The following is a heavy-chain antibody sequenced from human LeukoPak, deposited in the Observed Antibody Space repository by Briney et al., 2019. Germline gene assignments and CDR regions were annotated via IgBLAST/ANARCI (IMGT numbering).Heavy chain of an antibody. D-gene: IGHD3-9*01. Sequence: GGSLRLSCAASGYTFRNYWMSWVRQVPGKGLEWVANIDQDGTEKTYVDSVKGRFTISRDNAKTSLYLQMNSLRAEDTAVYYCARDSSYYDILTGYEPPNWFDPWGQGTLVTVSS. CDR1: GYTFRNYW. CDR2: IDQDGTEK. V-gene: IGHV3-7*03. J-gene: IGHJ5*02. CDR3: ARDSSYYDILTGYEPPNWFDP.